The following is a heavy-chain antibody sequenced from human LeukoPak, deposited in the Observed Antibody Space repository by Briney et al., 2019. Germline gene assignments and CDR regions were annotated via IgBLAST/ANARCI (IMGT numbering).Heavy chain of an antibody. CDR2: IKPDGNEK. CDR3: ARGTYYYLY. V-gene: IGHV3-7*05. CDR1: GFPLSTYY. J-gene: IGHJ4*02. Sequence: GGSLSLPCAASGFPLSTYYITWVRQPPGKGRKWVAYIKPDGNEKYYVDSVKGRFTISRDNAKNSLYLQMSSLRTDDTAVYYCARGTYYYLYWGQGTLVTVSS.